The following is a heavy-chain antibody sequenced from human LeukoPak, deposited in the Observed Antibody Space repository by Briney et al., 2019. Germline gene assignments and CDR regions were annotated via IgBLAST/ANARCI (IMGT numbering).Heavy chain of an antibody. CDR2: IFYSGST. V-gene: IGHV4-39*07. CDR3: ARSEYRHGPYAFDI. D-gene: IGHD2/OR15-2a*01. J-gene: IGHJ3*02. Sequence: PSETLSLTCTVSSGSISTSNYYWGWVRQPPGKALEWIGNIFYSGSTYYSPSLKSRVTISVNTSKHHFSLTLSSVTAPHTPVYYCARSEYRHGPYAFDIWGQGPMVTVSS. CDR1: SGSISTSNYY.